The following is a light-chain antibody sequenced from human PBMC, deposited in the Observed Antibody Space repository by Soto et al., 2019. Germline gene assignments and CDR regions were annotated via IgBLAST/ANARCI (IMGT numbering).Light chain of an antibody. CDR3: QQYGNSNFT. J-gene: IGKJ3*01. V-gene: IGKV3-20*01. CDR2: GAS. Sequence: EIVLTQSPGTLSLSPGERATLSCRASQSVASCYLAWYQQKPGQAPRLVIHGASSRATGIPDRFSCLGSGRDFIHTITRLEPEDFALYYCQQYGNSNFTFRPGTKVDIX. CDR1: QSVASCY.